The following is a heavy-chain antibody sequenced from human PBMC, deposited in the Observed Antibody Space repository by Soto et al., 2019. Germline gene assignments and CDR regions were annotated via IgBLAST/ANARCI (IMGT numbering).Heavy chain of an antibody. CDR1: GFTFSSYG. CDR2: IWHDGSKT. V-gene: IGHV3-33*01. D-gene: IGHD2-2*01. J-gene: IGHJ6*03. CDR3: ARDSEIVVGKDYYYYMDV. Sequence: QVQLVESGGGVVQPGKSLRLSCAVSGFTFSSYGMHWVRQAPGKGLEWVARIWHDGSKTYYANSVKGRLTISRDNSKNTIYLIMNSLRVEDTAVYYCARDSEIVVGKDYYYYMDVWGKGTTVSVSS.